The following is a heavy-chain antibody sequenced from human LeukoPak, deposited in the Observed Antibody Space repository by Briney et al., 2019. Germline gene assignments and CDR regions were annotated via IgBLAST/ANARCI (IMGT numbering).Heavy chain of an antibody. CDR1: GFTFTTYA. Sequence: SGGSLRLSCAASGFTFTTYAVNWVRQAPGKGLQWVSGITGSGGSTYYADSVKGRFTISRDNSKNTLYLQMSSLRAEDTAVYYCAKGPNFWLTPIACHAWGQGTKVTVSS. CDR3: AKGPNFWLTPIACHA. D-gene: IGHD3-3*01. V-gene: IGHV3-23*01. J-gene: IGHJ3*01. CDR2: ITGSGGST.